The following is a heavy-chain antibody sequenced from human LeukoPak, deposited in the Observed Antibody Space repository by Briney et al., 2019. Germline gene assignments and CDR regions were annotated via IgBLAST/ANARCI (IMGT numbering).Heavy chain of an antibody. D-gene: IGHD1-1*01. CDR3: ARRAGTAFWWDWFDP. CDR1: GGSFSGYY. Sequence: SETLSLTCAVYGGSFSGYYWGWIRQPPGKGLEWIGEINHSGSTNYNPSLKSRVTISVDTSKNQFSLKLSSVTAADTAVYYCARRAGTAFWWDWFDPWGQGTLVTVSS. J-gene: IGHJ5*02. V-gene: IGHV4-34*01. CDR2: INHSGST.